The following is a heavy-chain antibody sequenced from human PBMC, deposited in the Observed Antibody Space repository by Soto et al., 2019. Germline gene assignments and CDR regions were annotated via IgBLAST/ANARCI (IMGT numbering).Heavy chain of an antibody. CDR3: AKGLRRLLRTQYYYGLDV. CDR1: GIRVRPDA. V-gene: IGHV3-23*01. D-gene: IGHD3-10*01. J-gene: IGHJ6*02. CDR2: ISGSGGST. Sequence: RLSREGYGIRVRPDARGGLRGGPVNSMEWVSSISGSGGSTHYADSVKGRFTVSRDNSKRALSLQMSSLREEDTATYYCAKGLRRLLRTQYYYGLDVWGRGTTVTVSS.